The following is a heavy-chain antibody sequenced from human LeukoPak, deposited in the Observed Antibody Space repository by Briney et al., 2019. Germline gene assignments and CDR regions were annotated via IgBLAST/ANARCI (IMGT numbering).Heavy chain of an antibody. CDR3: AAEVSPKVFDY. CDR1: GFIFSDTY. Sequence: GGSLRLSCVSSGFIFSDTYMSWIRQVRGKGLEWISYISSSGNVIYFVDSLKGRFTISRDNAKSLLFLQMNSLRADDTAVYFCAAEVSPKVFDYRGQGTLVTVSS. CDR2: ISSSGNVI. V-gene: IGHV3-11*01. J-gene: IGHJ4*02.